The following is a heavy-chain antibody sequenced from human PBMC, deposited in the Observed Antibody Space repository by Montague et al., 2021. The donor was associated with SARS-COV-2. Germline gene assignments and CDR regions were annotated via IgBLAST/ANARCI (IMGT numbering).Heavy chain of an antibody. CDR3: ARGRRPVVVPGAGPAGRAFDI. CDR1: GGSFSNNY. CDR2: VNQSGTT. Sequence: SETLSLTCAISGGSFSNNYWSWIRKPPGKGPEWTWEVNQSGTTIYNPSVKRGVTISEDTSKNQFYLRLNSVTAADTAVYYCARGRRPVVVPGAGPAGRAFDIWGQGTMVAVSS. V-gene: IGHV4-34*01. D-gene: IGHD2-2*01. J-gene: IGHJ3*02.